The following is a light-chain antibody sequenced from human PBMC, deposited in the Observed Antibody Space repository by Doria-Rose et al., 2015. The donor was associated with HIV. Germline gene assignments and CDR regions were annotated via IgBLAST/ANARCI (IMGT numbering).Light chain of an antibody. CDR2: GAS. CDR3: QQSYNTPGT. CDR1: QSISTY. J-gene: IGKJ3*01. Sequence: TQSPSSLSASVGDRVTITCRASQSISTYLNWFQQKSGEAPKLLIYGASTLHRGVPSRFSGSGSGTDFTLTISNLQPEDFATYYCQQSYNTPGTFGPGTKVDIK. V-gene: IGKV1-39*01.